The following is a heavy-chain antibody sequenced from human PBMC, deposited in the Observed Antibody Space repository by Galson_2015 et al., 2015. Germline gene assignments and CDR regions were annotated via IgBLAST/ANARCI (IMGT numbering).Heavy chain of an antibody. CDR1: GFTFSSYW. Sequence: SLRLSGAASGFTFSSYWMSWVRQAPGKGLEWVANIKQDGSEKYYVDSVKGRFTISRDNAKNSLYLQMNSLRAEDTAVYYCAKDLIQDYDSSGPSDYWGQGTLVTVSS. CDR3: AKDLIQDYDSSGPSDY. D-gene: IGHD3-22*01. CDR2: IKQDGSEK. J-gene: IGHJ4*02. V-gene: IGHV3-7*01.